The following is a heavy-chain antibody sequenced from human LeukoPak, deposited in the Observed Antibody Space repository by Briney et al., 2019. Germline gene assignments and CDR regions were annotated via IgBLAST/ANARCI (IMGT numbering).Heavy chain of an antibody. V-gene: IGHV4-39*01. D-gene: IGHD3-10*01. J-gene: IGHJ6*03. CDR3: ARQLYVSGSYYAPMDV. CDR1: GGSISSSSYF. Sequence: SETLSLTCSVSGGSISSSSYFWGWIRQPPGKGLEWIASVHYSGSTYYNPSLKGRVTISIDTSKNQFSLKLTSVTAADTAVYFCARQLYVSGSYYAPMDVWGKGTTVMISS. CDR2: VHYSGST.